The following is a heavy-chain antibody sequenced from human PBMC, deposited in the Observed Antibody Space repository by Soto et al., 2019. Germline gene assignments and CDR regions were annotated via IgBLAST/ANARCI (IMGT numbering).Heavy chain of an antibody. J-gene: IGHJ4*02. CDR1: RYTFTNYA. CDR2: IIAGNGNT. CDR3: AREGYCSSTSCFDY. D-gene: IGHD2-2*01. Sequence: QVQLVQSGAEVKESGASVKVSCKASRYTFTNYAMHWVRQAPGQRLEWMGWIIAGNGNTKYSQKFQGRVTITRDTSASTAYMELRSLRSADTAVYYCAREGYCSSTSCFDYWGQGTLVTVSS. V-gene: IGHV1-3*01.